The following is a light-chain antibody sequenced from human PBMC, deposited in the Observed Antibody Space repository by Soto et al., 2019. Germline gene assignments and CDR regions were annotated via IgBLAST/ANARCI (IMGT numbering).Light chain of an antibody. V-gene: IGLV2-8*01. J-gene: IGLJ1*01. CDR3: SSYADTNNYV. CDR1: SSDVGTYNF. CDR2: EVS. Sequence: QSVVTQPPSACGSPWQAVAISCTGTSSDVGTYNFVSWYQQHPGKAPKLMVYEVSMRPSGVPDRFSGSKSGNTASLTVSGLQAEDEADYFCSSYADTNNYVFGTGTKVTVL.